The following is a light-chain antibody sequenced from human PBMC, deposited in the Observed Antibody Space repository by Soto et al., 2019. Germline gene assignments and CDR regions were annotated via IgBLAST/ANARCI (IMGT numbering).Light chain of an antibody. V-gene: IGKV3-20*01. CDR3: QQYGSSPWT. Sequence: EIVLTQSPATLSLSPGERATLSCRASQSVSSSYLAWNQQKPGQAPRLLIYGASSRATGIPDRFSGSGSGTDLTLTISRLEPEDFAVYYCQQYGSSPWTFGQGTKVDIK. CDR2: GAS. CDR1: QSVSSSY. J-gene: IGKJ1*01.